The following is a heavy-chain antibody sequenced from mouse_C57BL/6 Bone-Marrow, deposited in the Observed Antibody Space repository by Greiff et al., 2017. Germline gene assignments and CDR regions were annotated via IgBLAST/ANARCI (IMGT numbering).Heavy chain of an antibody. CDR1: GFTFSDSG. CDR3: ARSYYDSFYVDY. V-gene: IGHV5-15*01. Sequence: EVQRVESGGGLVQPGGSLKLSCAASGFTFSDSGMAWVRQAPRKGPEWVAFISNLAYSIYYADTVTGRFTISGENAKKTLYLEMSSLMSEDTAMYYCARSYYDSFYVDYWGHGTTLAVSS. D-gene: IGHD2-4*01. J-gene: IGHJ2*01. CDR2: ISNLAYSI.